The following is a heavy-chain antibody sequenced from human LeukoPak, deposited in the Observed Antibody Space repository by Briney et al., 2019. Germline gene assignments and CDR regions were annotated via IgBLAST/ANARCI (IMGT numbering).Heavy chain of an antibody. CDR1: GFTFSSYA. D-gene: IGHD3-16*02. J-gene: IGHJ4*02. CDR3: AKSGYDYVWGSYRSTENDY. CDR2: ISGSGGST. V-gene: IGHV3-23*01. Sequence: GGSLRLSCAASGFTFSSYAMSWVRQAPGKGLEWVSAISGSGGSTYYADSVKGRFTISRDNSKNTLYLQMNSLRAEDTAVYYCAKSGYDYVWGSYRSTENDYWGQGTLVTVSS.